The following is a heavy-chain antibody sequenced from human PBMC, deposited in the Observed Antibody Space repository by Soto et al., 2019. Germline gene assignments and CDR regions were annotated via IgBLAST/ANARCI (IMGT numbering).Heavy chain of an antibody. CDR1: GGSFSGYY. CDR3: ARRSTVTTDGVNSVVAFAFDI. CDR2: INHSGST. V-gene: IGHV4-34*01. D-gene: IGHD4-17*01. Sequence: SETLSLTCAVYGGSFSGYYWSWIRQPPGKGLEWIGEINHSGSTNYNPSLKSRVTISVDTSKNQFSLKLSSVTAADTAVYYCARRSTVTTDGVNSVVAFAFDIRGQGTMLTVSS. J-gene: IGHJ3*02.